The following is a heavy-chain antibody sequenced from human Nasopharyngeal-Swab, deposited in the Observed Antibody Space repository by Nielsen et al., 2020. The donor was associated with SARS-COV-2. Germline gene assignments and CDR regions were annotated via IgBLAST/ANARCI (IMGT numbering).Heavy chain of an antibody. CDR1: GFTFNDYA. CDR3: TRDTPAMFAY. CDR2: VAWNGIV. J-gene: IGHJ4*02. Sequence: GGSLRLSCVASGFTFNDYAMHWVRQSPGKGLEWVAHVAWNGIVGYPDSVKGRFTISRDNAKNSVYLQMDSLRAEDTAVYYCTRDTPAMFAYWGQGMLVTVSS. V-gene: IGHV3-9*01.